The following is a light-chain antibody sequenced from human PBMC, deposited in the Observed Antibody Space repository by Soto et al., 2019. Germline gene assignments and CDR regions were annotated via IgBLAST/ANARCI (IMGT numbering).Light chain of an antibody. Sequence: QSALTHPASVSGSPGQSITISCTGTSSDVGGYNYVSWYQQHPGKAPKLMIYEVSNRPSGVSNRFSGSKSGNTASLTISGLQAEDEADYYCSSYTSSSTYVFGTG. CDR3: SSYTSSSTYV. CDR2: EVS. J-gene: IGLJ1*01. V-gene: IGLV2-14*01. CDR1: SSDVGGYNY.